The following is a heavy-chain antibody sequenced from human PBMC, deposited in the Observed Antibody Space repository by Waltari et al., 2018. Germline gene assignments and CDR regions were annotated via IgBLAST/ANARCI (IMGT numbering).Heavy chain of an antibody. CDR1: GYSISSGYY. Sequence: QVQLQESGPGLVKPSETLSLTCAVPGYSISSGYYWGWIRQPPGKGLEWIGSIYHSGSTYYNPSLKSRVTISVDTSKNQFSLKLSSVTAADTAVYYCARDLAVAGLGYWGQGTLVTVSS. CDR3: ARDLAVAGLGY. V-gene: IGHV4-38-2*02. J-gene: IGHJ4*02. CDR2: IYHSGST. D-gene: IGHD6-19*01.